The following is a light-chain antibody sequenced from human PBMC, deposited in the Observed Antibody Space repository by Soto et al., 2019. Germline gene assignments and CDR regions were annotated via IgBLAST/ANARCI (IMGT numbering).Light chain of an antibody. CDR3: QQYKNWPLT. CDR2: GAS. J-gene: IGKJ4*01. V-gene: IGKV3-15*01. CDR1: QSVNSN. Sequence: EIVMTQSPATLSVSPGERATLSCRATQSVNSNLAWYQQKPGQAPRLLIHGASTRAADIPARFSGSGSGTEFTLTISSLQSEDFAVYYWQQYKNWPLTFGGGTKVQIK.